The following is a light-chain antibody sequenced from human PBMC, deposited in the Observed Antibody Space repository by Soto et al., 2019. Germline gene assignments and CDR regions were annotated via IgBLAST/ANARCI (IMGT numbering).Light chain of an antibody. J-gene: IGLJ2*01. CDR3: QTWGAGFSVV. CDR2: VNTDGSH. Sequence: QPVLTQSPSASASLGASVKLTCTLSIGHSSYAIAWHQQQPEKGPRYLMKVNTDGSHNKGDGIPDRFSGSSSGAERYLTISSLQSADEADYYCQTWGAGFSVVFGGGTKLTVL. CDR1: IGHSSYA. V-gene: IGLV4-69*01.